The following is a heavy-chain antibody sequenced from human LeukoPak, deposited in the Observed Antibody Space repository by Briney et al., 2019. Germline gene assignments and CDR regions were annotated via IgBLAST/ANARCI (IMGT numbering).Heavy chain of an antibody. CDR1: GGSISSYY. CDR3: ARLYSSGWRSNYYFDY. J-gene: IGHJ4*02. V-gene: IGHV4-59*08. Sequence: SETLSLTCSVAGGSISSYYWAWIRQPPGKGLEWIGFIYYTGIISHNPSLESLATMSVDTYDNQFSLRLNSVSAADTAVYYCARLYSSGWRSNYYFDYWGQGTLVTVPS. CDR2: IYYTGII. D-gene: IGHD6-19*01.